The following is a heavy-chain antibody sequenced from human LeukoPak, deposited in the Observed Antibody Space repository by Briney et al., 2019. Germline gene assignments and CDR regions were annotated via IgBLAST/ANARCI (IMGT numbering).Heavy chain of an antibody. V-gene: IGHV4-4*02. CDR3: AGNSGSYYGSGSYYNVY. CDR2: IGHSGGT. J-gene: IGHJ4*02. D-gene: IGHD3-10*01. CDR1: GVSINSSSW. Sequence: NPSETLSLTCAVYGVSINSSSWWSWVRQSPGKGPEWIGDIGHSGGTNYNPSLKSRATISVDKSNTQVSLKLRSATAADTAVYYCAGNSGSYYGSGSYYNVYWGQGTLVIVSS.